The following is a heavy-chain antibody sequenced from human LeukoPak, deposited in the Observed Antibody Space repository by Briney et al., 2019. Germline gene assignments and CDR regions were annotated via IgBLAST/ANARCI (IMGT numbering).Heavy chain of an antibody. D-gene: IGHD3-3*02. V-gene: IGHV3-53*01. CDR3: ARVGDHFHWYLDL. Sequence: GGSLRLSCAASGFTVSTNYVNWVRQAPGKGLEWVSILYSGSSTYYADSVEGRFTISRDSSKNTLFLQMNDLRAEDTAVYYCARVGDHFHWYLDLWGRGTLVTVSA. J-gene: IGHJ2*01. CDR1: GFTVSTNY. CDR2: LYSGSST.